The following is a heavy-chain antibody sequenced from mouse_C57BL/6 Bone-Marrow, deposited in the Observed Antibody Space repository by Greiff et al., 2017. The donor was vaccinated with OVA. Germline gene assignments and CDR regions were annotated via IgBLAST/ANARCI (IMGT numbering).Heavy chain of an antibody. V-gene: IGHV3-6*01. CDR2: ISYDGSN. CDR1: GYSITRGCY. D-gene: IGHD1-1*01. CDR3: ARERVYYGSSGYFDV. Sequence: EVQLQQSGPGLVKPSQSLSLTCSVTGYSITRGCYWNWIRQFPGNKLEWMGYISYDGSNNYNPSLKNRISITRDTSKNQFFLKLNSVTTEDTATYYCARERVYYGSSGYFDVWGTGTTVTVSS. J-gene: IGHJ1*03.